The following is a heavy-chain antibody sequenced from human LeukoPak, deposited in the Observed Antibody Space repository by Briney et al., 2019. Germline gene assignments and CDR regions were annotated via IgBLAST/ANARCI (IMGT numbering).Heavy chain of an antibody. D-gene: IGHD3-10*01. Sequence: ASVKVSCRTSGYSFTGYYMHWVRQAPGQGLEWMGWINPNSGDTEHARKFQGRVTMTRDTSISTAYMELSRLTSNDTAVYYCARGLQLLLPSNLYYFDFWGQGTLVTVSS. CDR3: ARGLQLLLPSNLYYFDF. V-gene: IGHV1-2*02. CDR1: GYSFTGYY. J-gene: IGHJ4*02. CDR2: INPNSGDT.